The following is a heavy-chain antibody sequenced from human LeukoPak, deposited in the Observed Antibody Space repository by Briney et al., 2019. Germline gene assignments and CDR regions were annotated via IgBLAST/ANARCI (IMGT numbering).Heavy chain of an antibody. D-gene: IGHD4-17*01. J-gene: IGHJ4*02. CDR3: ARLGSTVTHFDY. V-gene: IGHV3-66*01. CDR1: GFTVSSNY. CDR2: LYSGGST. Sequence: PGGSLRLSCAASGFTVSSNYMSWVRQPPGKGLEWVSVLYSGGSTYYADSVKGRFTISRDNPKNTLYLQMNSLRAGDTAVYFCARLGSTVTHFDYWGQGTLVTASS.